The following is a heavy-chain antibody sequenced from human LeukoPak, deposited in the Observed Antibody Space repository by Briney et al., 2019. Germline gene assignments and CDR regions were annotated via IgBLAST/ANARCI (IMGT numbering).Heavy chain of an antibody. CDR1: GYLSTRYG. V-gene: IGHV1-18*01. CDR3: ARAGRGTYYYFDV. J-gene: IGHJ4*02. Sequence: ASVKVSCKASGYLSTRYGFIWVRQAPGQGLEWMGWISGSSGNTNYAQIAQGRVSMTTDTSTNTAYMDLRSLTVDDTAVYYCARAGRGTYYYFDVWGQGTLVTVSS. D-gene: IGHD3-10*01. CDR2: ISGSSGNT.